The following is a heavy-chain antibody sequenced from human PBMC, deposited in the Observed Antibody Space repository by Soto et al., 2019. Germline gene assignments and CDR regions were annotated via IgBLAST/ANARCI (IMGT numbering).Heavy chain of an antibody. CDR2: IFTSGNT. J-gene: IGHJ6*02. CDR3: ASGRLVSRYYGLDV. CDR1: GGSMNDYY. Sequence: SETLSLTCTVSGGSMNDYYWSWIRQPAGKGLEWIGRIFTSGNTNYNPSLRSRLTMSVDTSTNQVSLRLTSVTAADTAVYYCASGRLVSRYYGLDVWGQGTAVTVSS. V-gene: IGHV4-4*07. D-gene: IGHD6-6*01.